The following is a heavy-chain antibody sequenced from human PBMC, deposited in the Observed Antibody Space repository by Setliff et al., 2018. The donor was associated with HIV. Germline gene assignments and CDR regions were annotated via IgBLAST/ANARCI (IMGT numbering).Heavy chain of an antibody. CDR2: INTDAGNS. J-gene: IGHJ4*02. D-gene: IGHD3-3*01. V-gene: IGHV7-4-1*02. Sequence: ASVKVSCKASGYTFTTYPMNWVRQAPGQGLEWMGWINTDAGNSIYAQGFTGRFVFSFDTSDSTAYLQISDLKAEDTAVYYCARGRDYDFWSGYHELTFYLDYWGQGSLVTVSS. CDR3: ARGRDYDFWSGYHELTFYLDY. CDR1: GYTFTTYP.